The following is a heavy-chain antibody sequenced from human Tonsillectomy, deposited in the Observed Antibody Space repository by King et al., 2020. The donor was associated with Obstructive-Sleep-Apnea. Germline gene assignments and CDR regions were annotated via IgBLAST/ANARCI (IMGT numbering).Heavy chain of an antibody. CDR1: GFTFSSYG. J-gene: IGHJ6*02. Sequence: VQLVESGGGVVQPGRSLRLSCAASGFTFSSYGMHWVRQAPGKGLEWVAFIRYDGSNKYYADSVKGRFTISRDNSKNTLCLQMNSLRAEDTSVYYCATDTARGTAVYGMDVWGQGTTVTVSS. CDR3: ATDTARGTAVYGMDV. V-gene: IGHV3-30*02. D-gene: IGHD6-19*01. CDR2: IRYDGSNK.